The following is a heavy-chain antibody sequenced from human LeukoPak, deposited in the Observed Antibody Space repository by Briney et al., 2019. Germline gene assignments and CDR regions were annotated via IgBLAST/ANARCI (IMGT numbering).Heavy chain of an antibody. CDR1: GLTLRMLA. J-gene: IGHJ4*02. D-gene: IGHD1-26*01. CDR3: AKPTRGSEGYSFDF. V-gene: IGHV3-23*01. CDR2: ISASGGHP. Sequence: GESLTPSWLPSGLTLRMLAMRCVSHPPEERLEWVASISASGGHPYYEDSVKSRFTISIDNSKNTLYLKMNSLRAEDTAVYYCAKPTRGSEGYSFDFWGQGTLVTVSS.